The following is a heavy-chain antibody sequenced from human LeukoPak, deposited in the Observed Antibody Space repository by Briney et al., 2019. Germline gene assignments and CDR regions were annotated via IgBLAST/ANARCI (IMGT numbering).Heavy chain of an antibody. CDR2: IYYSGST. D-gene: IGHD3-22*01. Sequence: SETLSLTCTVSGGSISSSSYYWGWIRQPPGQGLKWIGSIYYSGSTSYNPSLESRITISVDTSNNQFSLRLTSVTAADTAVYYCARDWVYFYDTAGNFSPHFDIWGQGTVVTVSS. CDR1: GGSISSSSYY. J-gene: IGHJ3*02. CDR3: ARDWVYFYDTAGNFSPHFDI. V-gene: IGHV4-39*07.